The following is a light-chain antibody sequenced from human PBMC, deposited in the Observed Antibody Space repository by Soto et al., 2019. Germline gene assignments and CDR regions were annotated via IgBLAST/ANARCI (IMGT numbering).Light chain of an antibody. CDR1: QSVSSSY. J-gene: IGKJ3*01. CDR3: QQYGSSPFT. V-gene: IGKV3-20*01. Sequence: EIVLTQSPGTLSLSPGERATLSCRASQSVSSSYLAWYQQKPGQAPRLLIYGASSRATGIPDRFSGSGSGTDFTLTIRRLEPEDVAVYYCQQYGSSPFTFGPGTKVDIK. CDR2: GAS.